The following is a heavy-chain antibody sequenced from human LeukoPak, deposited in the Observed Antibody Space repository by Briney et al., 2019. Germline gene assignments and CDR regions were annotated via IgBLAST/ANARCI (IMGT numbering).Heavy chain of an antibody. CDR2: IRDSGRT. Sequence: SETLSLTCTASDDSISRDFWTWLRQPPGKALEWIGYIRDSGRTEYNPSLKSRVTISIQTSKNQFSLKLTSVTAADTAIYYCARLPDVSGWPFDYWGQGILVTVSS. V-gene: IGHV4-59*01. CDR1: DDSISRDF. J-gene: IGHJ4*02. CDR3: ARLPDVSGWPFDY. D-gene: IGHD6-19*01.